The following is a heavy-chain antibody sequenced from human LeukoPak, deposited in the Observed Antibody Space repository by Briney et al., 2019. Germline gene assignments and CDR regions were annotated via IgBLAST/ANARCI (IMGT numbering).Heavy chain of an antibody. J-gene: IGHJ5*02. D-gene: IGHD3-16*01. V-gene: IGHV3-23*01. Sequence: GGSLRLSCVGPGFAFGVHAMGWVRQAPGKGPEWVATIGSGADLFYAESVKGRFTISRDDPRNTVWLQMNSLRAEDTALYYCAKDWTPHNRVYDCLDAWGQGTQVTVSS. CDR2: IGSGADL. CDR3: AKDWTPHNRVYDCLDA. CDR1: GFAFGVHA.